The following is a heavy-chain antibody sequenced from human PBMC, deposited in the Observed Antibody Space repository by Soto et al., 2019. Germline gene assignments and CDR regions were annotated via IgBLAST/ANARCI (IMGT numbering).Heavy chain of an antibody. J-gene: IGHJ4*02. D-gene: IGHD2-21*02. CDR1: GVSISSGGYY. V-gene: IGHV4-31*03. CDR3: ASVVGGDSEYYFDY. CDR2: IYSSGRT. Sequence: QVQLQESGPGLVESSQTLSLTCTVSGVSISSGGYYWGWIRQHPGKGLEWIWNIYSSGRTYYNPSLKSRLLMSVDTSKNHFSLNLNSVTAADTAMYVCASVVGGDSEYYFDYWGQGVLVTVSS.